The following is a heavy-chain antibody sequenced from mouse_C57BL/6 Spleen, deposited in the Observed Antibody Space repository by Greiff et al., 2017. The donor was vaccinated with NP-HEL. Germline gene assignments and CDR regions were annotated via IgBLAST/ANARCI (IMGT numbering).Heavy chain of an antibody. Sequence: VQLQQPGTELVKPGASVKLSCKASGYTFPSYWMHWVKQRPGQGLEGIGIINPSNGGTNYNEKFKRKDTLTVDKTSRTAYMQLSSLTSEDSAVYYCAREREYDDAMDCWGQGTSVTVSS. V-gene: IGHV1-53*01. J-gene: IGHJ4*01. CDR3: AREREYDDAMDC. CDR2: INPSNGGT. CDR1: GYTFPSYW. D-gene: IGHD2-14*01.